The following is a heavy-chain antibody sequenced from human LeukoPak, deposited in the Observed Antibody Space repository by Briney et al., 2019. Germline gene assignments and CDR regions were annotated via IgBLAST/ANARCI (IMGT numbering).Heavy chain of an antibody. CDR3: ARDGDWARSSDY. CDR2: ISANNGNT. V-gene: IGHV1-18*01. D-gene: IGHD2-21*02. J-gene: IGHJ4*02. Sequence: GASVRVSCKTSGYTFSNYGFSWVRQAPGQGLEWMGWISANNGNTNYAQKLQGRVTMTTDTSTSTAYMELRSLRSDDTAVYYCARDGDWARSSDYWGQGTLVTVSS. CDR1: GYTFSNYG.